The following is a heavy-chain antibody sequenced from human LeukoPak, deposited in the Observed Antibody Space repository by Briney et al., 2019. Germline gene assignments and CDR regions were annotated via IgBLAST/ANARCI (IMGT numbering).Heavy chain of an antibody. CDR3: ARSLSGSYYKWENWFDP. J-gene: IGHJ5*02. D-gene: IGHD3-10*01. V-gene: IGHV4-30-2*01. Sequence: SETLSLTCAVSGGSISSGGYSWSWIRQPPGKGLEWIGYIYHSGSTYYNPSLKSRVTISVDRSKNQFSLKLSSVTAADTAVYYCARSLSGSYYKWENWFDPWGQGTLVTVSA. CDR1: GGSISSGGYS. CDR2: IYHSGST.